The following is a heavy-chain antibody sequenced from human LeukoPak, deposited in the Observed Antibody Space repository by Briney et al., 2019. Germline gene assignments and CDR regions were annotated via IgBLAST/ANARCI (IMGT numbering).Heavy chain of an antibody. V-gene: IGHV3-21*01. Sequence: PGWALRLSWAACGFTFDSHNMKGVGESPGKRLEWVSSISSSSSYIYYADSVKGRFTISRDNAKNSLYLQMNSLRAEDTAVYYCARDKEGDYWGQGTLVTVSS. CDR2: ISSSSSYI. J-gene: IGHJ4*02. CDR1: GFTFDSHN. CDR3: ARDKEGDY.